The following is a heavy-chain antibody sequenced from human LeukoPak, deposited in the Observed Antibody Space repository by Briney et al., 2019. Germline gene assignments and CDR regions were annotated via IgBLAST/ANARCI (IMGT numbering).Heavy chain of an antibody. Sequence: PWETLSLTCTVSGGSISSYYWSWIRQPAGKGLEWIGRIYTSGSTNYNPSLKSRVTMSVDTSKNQSSLRLSSVTAADTAVYYCASTKSGYYFKDVCGKGTTVTVSS. CDR3: ASTKSGYYFKDV. V-gene: IGHV4-4*07. CDR2: IYTSGST. D-gene: IGHD7-27*01. CDR1: GGSISSYY. J-gene: IGHJ6*03.